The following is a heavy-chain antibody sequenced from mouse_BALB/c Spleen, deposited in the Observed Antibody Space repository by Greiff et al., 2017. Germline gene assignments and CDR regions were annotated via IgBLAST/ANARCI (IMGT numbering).Heavy chain of an antibody. Sequence: QVQLQQSGPELVKPGASVRISCKASGYTFTSYYIHWVKQRPGQGLEWIGWIYPGNVNTKYNEKFKGKATLTADKSSSTAYMQLSSLTSEDSAVYVCAREGLLRLRYAMDYWGQGTSVTVSS. D-gene: IGHD1-2*01. CDR1: GYTFTSYY. CDR2: IYPGNVNT. CDR3: AREGLLRLRYAMDY. V-gene: IGHV1S56*01. J-gene: IGHJ4*01.